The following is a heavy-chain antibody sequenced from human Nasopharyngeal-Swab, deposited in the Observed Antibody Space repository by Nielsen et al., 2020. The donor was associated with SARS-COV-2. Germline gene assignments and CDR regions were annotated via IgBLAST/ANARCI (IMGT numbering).Heavy chain of an antibody. D-gene: IGHD2-15*01. CDR1: GGSISSYY. J-gene: IGHJ4*02. CDR3: ARIGCSGSCYCDY. V-gene: IGHV4-59*01. CDR2: IYYNGST. Sequence: SETLSLTCTVSGGSISSYYWSWIRQPPGKGLEWIGYIYYNGSTNYNPSLKSRVTISIDTSKNQFSLKLNSVTAADTAVYYCARIGCSGSCYCDYWGQGTLVTVSS.